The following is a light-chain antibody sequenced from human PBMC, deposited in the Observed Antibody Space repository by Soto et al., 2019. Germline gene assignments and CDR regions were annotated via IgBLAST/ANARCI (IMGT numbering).Light chain of an antibody. V-gene: IGLV3-21*04. CDR2: YDS. CDR3: QVWDSSSVL. CDR1: IIGSKS. J-gene: IGLJ2*01. Sequence: SYELTQPPSVSVAPGKTARITCGGNIIGSKSVHWYQQKPGQAPVLVIYYDSDRPSGIPERFSGSNSGNTATLTISRVEAGDEADYYCQVWDSSSVLFGGGTKLTVL.